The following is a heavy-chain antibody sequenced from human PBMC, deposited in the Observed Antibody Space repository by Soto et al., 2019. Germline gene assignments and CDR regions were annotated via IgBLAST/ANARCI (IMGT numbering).Heavy chain of an antibody. CDR3: ASPGGDYFLTSFDP. Sequence: QVQLVESWGGVVQPGRSLRLSCAASGFTFSSYAMDWVRQAPGKGLGWVAVILYDGSNKYYADSVKGRFTISRDNSNNTLYLQMNSLRAEDTAVYYCASPGGDYFLTSFDPWGQGTLVTVSS. V-gene: IGHV3-30-3*01. J-gene: IGHJ5*02. CDR2: ILYDGSNK. D-gene: IGHD2-21*02. CDR1: GFTFSSYA.